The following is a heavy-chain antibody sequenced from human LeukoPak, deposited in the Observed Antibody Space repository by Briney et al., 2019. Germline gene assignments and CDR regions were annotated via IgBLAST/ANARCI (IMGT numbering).Heavy chain of an antibody. V-gene: IGHV4-39*01. CDR3: ARKGDYGDSLTKDY. CDR2: IYYSGST. CDR1: GGSISSGSYY. Sequence: PSQTLSLTCTVSGGSISSGSYYWGWIRQPPGKGLEWIGSIYYSGSTYYNPSLKSRVTISVDTSKNQFSLKLSSVTAADTAVYYCARKGDYGDSLTKDYWGQGTLVTVSS. D-gene: IGHD4-17*01. J-gene: IGHJ4*02.